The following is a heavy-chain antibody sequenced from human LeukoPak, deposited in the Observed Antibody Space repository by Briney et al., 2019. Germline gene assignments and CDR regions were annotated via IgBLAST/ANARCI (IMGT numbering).Heavy chain of an antibody. CDR1: GCTFSSYS. J-gene: IGHJ3*02. D-gene: IGHD3-22*01. V-gene: IGHV3-48*01. Sequence: GWSLRLSCAASGCTFSSYSMNWVRQAPGKGLEWVSYISSSSSTIYYADSVKGRFTISRDNAKNSLYLQMNSLRAEDTAVYYCARDRNTMIVVAPYAFDIWGQGAMVTVSS. CDR3: ARDRNTMIVVAPYAFDI. CDR2: ISSSSSTI.